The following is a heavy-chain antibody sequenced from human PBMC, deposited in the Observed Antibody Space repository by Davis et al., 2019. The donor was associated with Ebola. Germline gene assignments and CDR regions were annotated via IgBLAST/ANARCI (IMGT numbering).Heavy chain of an antibody. CDR3: ARRTPTYDSSGYYYIFDY. V-gene: IGHV4-39*01. CDR2: IGTMFDSGST. D-gene: IGHD3-22*01. CDR1: GGSISRSGHY. Sequence: SETLSLTCRLPGGSISRSGHYWCWIRQPPGKGLEWIGSIGTMFDSGSTPYNPSLKSRVSISIDTSKNQFSLKLSSVTAADTAVYYCARRTPTYDSSGYYYIFDYWGQGTLVTVSS. J-gene: IGHJ4*02.